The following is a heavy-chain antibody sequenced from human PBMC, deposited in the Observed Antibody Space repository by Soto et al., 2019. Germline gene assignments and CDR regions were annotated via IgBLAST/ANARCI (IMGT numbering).Heavy chain of an antibody. J-gene: IGHJ4*02. CDR1: GGTFSSYA. Sequence: SVKVSCKASGGTFSSYAISWVRQAPGQGLEWMGGIIPIFGTANYAQKFQGRVTITADESTSTAYMELSSLRSEDTAVYYCARDASVVGATTLFSPRYYFDYRGQGTLVTVSS. V-gene: IGHV1-69*13. D-gene: IGHD1-26*01. CDR3: ARDASVVGATTLFSPRYYFDY. CDR2: IIPIFGTA.